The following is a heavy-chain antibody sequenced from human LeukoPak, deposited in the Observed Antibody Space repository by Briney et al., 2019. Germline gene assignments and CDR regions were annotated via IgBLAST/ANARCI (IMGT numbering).Heavy chain of an antibody. J-gene: IGHJ4*02. CDR2: INSDGIST. V-gene: IGHV3-74*01. CDR3: AKGSPARMYYFDY. D-gene: IGHD2-15*01. CDR1: GFSISTYW. Sequence: GGSLRLSCAASGFSISTYWMHWVRQAPGKGLVWVSRINSDGISTTYADSAKGRFTISRDNAKNTLYLQMNSLRAGDTAVYYCAKGSPARMYYFDYWGQGTLVTVSA.